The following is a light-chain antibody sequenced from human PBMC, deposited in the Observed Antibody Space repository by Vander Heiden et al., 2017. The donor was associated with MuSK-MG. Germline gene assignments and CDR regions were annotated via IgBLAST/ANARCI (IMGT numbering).Light chain of an antibody. CDR2: DAS. J-gene: IGKJ5*01. V-gene: IGKV1-33*01. CDR1: QDISNY. CDR3: QQDDNLPIT. Sequence: DIQMTQSPSSLSASVGDRVTITRQASQDISNYLNWYQQKPGKAPKLLIYDASNLETGVPSRFSGSGSGTDFTFTISSLQPEDFATYYCQQDDNLPITFGQGTQLEIK.